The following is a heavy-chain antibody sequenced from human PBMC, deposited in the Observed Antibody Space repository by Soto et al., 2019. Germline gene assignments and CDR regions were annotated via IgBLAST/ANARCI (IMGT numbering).Heavy chain of an antibody. CDR2: IRSKAYGGTT. J-gene: IGHJ6*02. CDR3: TRTKKGYSGYGASYYYGMDV. V-gene: IGHV3-49*04. D-gene: IGHD5-12*01. CDR1: GFTFGDYA. Sequence: GGSLRLSCTASGFTFGDYAMSWVRQAPGKGLEWVGFIRSKAYGGTTEYAASVKGRFTISRDDSKSIAYLQMNSLKTEDTAVYYCTRTKKGYSGYGASYYYGMDVWGQGTTVTVSS.